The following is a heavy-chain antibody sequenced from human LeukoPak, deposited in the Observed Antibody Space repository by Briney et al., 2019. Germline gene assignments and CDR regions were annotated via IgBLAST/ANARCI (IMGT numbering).Heavy chain of an antibody. D-gene: IGHD6-19*01. V-gene: IGHV4-39*01. CDR1: GVSLCSSSFY. Sequence: SETLSLTCTVSGVSLCSSSFYWGWIRQPPGKGLEWIGSIYYSGSTYYNPSLKSRVTISVNTSKNQFSLKLSSVTAADTAVYYCATSSGWSYYFDYWGQGTLVTVSS. J-gene: IGHJ4*02. CDR3: ATSSGWSYYFDY. CDR2: IYYSGST.